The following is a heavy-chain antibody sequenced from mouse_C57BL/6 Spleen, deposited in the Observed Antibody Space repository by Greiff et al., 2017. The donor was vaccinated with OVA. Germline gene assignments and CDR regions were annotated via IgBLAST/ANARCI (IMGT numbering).Heavy chain of an antibody. CDR3: ARSSYYSNYLAWFAY. J-gene: IGHJ3*01. CDR1: GYTFTSYW. V-gene: IGHV1-69*01. D-gene: IGHD2-5*01. CDR2: IDPSDSYT. Sequence: VQLQQPGAELVMPGASVKLSCKASGYTFTSYWMHWVKQRPGQGLEWIGEIDPSDSYTNYNQKFKGKSTLTVDKSSSTAYMQLSSLTSEDSAVYYCARSSYYSNYLAWFAYWGQGTLVTVSA.